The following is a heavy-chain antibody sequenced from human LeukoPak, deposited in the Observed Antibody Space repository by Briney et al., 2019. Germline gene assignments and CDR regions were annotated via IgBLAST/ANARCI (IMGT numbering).Heavy chain of an antibody. V-gene: IGHV3-74*01. CDR3: ARGGEGYYYGSGSVDY. CDR2: INSDGSST. Sequence: GGSLRLSCAASGFTFSSYWMHWVRQAPGKGLVWVSRINSDGSSTSYADSVKGRFTISRDNAKNTLYLQMNGLRAEDTAVYYCARGGEGYYYGSGSVDYWGQGTLVTVSS. D-gene: IGHD3-10*01. CDR1: GFTFSSYW. J-gene: IGHJ4*02.